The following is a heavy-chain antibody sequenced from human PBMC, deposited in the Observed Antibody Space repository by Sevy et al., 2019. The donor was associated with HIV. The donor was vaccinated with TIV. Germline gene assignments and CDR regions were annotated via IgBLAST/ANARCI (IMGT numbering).Heavy chain of an antibody. J-gene: IGHJ3*02. CDR1: GFTFSSYG. D-gene: IGHD6-19*01. V-gene: IGHV3-33*01. CDR3: ARDQGQWLVRRGGAFDI. Sequence: GGSLRLSCAASGFTFSSYGMHWVRQAPGKGLEWVAVIWYDGSNKYYADSVKGRFTISRDNSKNTLYLQMKSLRAEDTAVYYCARDQGQWLVRRGGAFDIWGQGTMVTVSS. CDR2: IWYDGSNK.